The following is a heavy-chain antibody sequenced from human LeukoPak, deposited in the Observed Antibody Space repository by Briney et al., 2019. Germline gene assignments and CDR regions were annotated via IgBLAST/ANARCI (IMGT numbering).Heavy chain of an antibody. V-gene: IGHV4-38-2*01. D-gene: IGHD2-8*02. CDR3: ARHEERFLVRFFDY. CDR2: ISHSGRT. CDR1: GFSINTSYF. J-gene: IGHJ4*02. Sequence: SETLSPTCAVSGFSINTSYFWGWIRQPPGKGLEWIGTISHSGRTFYNPSLRTRVTISLDTSKNLFSLNLTSVTAADTAVYYCARHEERFLVRFFDYWGQGTLVTVFS.